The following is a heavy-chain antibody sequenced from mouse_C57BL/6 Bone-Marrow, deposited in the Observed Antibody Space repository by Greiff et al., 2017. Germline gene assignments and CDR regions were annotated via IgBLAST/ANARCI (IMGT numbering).Heavy chain of an antibody. CDR2: ISSGGSYT. J-gene: IGHJ4*01. Sequence: EVKLVESGGDLVKPGGSLKLSCAASGFTFSSYGMSWVRQTPDKRLEWVATISSGGSYTYYPDSVKGRFTLSRDNAKNTLYLQMSSIKSEDTAMYYCASRYYGCSYYAMDYWGQGTSVTVSS. CDR1: GFTFSSYG. V-gene: IGHV5-6*02. CDR3: ASRYYGCSYYAMDY. D-gene: IGHD1-1*01.